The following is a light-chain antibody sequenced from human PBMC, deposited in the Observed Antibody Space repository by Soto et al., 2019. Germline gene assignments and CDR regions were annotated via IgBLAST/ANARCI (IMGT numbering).Light chain of an antibody. Sequence: EIVLTQSPGTLSLSPGERATLSCRASQSVSSSYLAWYQQRPGQAPRLLIYGASSRATGIPVRFSGSGSGTDFTLTITRLEPEDFALYYCQQYGGSPITFGQGTKVDIK. J-gene: IGKJ1*01. V-gene: IGKV3-20*01. CDR2: GAS. CDR1: QSVSSSY. CDR3: QQYGGSPIT.